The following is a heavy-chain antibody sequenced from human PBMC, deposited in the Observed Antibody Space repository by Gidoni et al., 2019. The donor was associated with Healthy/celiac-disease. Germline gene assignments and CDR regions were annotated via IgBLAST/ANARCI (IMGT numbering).Heavy chain of an antibody. V-gene: IGHV1-18*01. CDR3: ARDQPEDSSSWYGVAILDY. D-gene: IGHD6-13*01. J-gene: IGHJ4*02. Sequence: QVQLVQSGAEVKTPGASVKVSCKASGYTFTSYGISWGRQAPGQGLEWMGWNSAYNGNTNSAQKLEGRVTMTTDTATSTADMERRSLRADDTAVYYCARDQPEDSSSWYGVAILDYWGQGTLVTVSS. CDR1: GYTFTSYG. CDR2: NSAYNGNT.